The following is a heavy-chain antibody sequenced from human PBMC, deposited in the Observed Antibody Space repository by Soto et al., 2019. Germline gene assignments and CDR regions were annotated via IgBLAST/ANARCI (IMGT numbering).Heavy chain of an antibody. CDR2: INPNSGDT. J-gene: IGHJ6*02. CDR3: AKGGAIVAAGTRVYLYNAMDV. Sequence: ASVKVSCKASGYTFTGYYVHWVRQAPGQGLEWMGWINPNSGDTYLAQRFQGRVTMNRDTYIGTAYMELRGLTSDDTAEYYCAKGGAIVAAGTRVYLYNAMDVWGQGTTVTVSS. CDR1: GYTFTGYY. V-gene: IGHV1-2*02. D-gene: IGHD1-26*01.